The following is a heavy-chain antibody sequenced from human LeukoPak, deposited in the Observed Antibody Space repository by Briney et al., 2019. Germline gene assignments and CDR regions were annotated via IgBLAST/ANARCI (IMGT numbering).Heavy chain of an antibody. Sequence: SQTLSLTCAILGDSVSSNNAAWNWIRQSLSRGLEWLGRTYYRSKWYTDYALSVRSRIIINPDTSKNQFSLQLNSVTLEDTAVYYCTRESEVRYNWFDPWGQGTLVTVSS. V-gene: IGHV6-1*01. CDR1: GDSVSSNNAA. CDR2: TYYRSKWYT. CDR3: TRESEVRYNWFDP. J-gene: IGHJ5*02. D-gene: IGHD4/OR15-4a*01.